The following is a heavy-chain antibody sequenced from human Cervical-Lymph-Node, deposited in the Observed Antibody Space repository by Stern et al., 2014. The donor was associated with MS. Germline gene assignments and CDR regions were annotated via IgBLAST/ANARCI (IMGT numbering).Heavy chain of an antibody. D-gene: IGHD6-19*01. V-gene: IGHV2-70*04. CDR1: GFSLSTTGMR. CDR3: ARLGAVGGLDF. Sequence: QVTLRESGPALLTPTETLRLTCTFSGFSLSTTGMRVSWIRQPPGKALEWLARIDWDDEKFYNTSLKTRVTISKDTSKNHVVLTMTNVDPGDTATYYCARLGAVGGLDFWGQGTLVTVSS. J-gene: IGHJ4*02. CDR2: IDWDDEK.